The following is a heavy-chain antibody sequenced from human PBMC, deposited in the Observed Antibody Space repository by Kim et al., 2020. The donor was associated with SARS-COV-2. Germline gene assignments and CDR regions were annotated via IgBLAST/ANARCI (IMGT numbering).Heavy chain of an antibody. CDR3: ASLSRGYSLKHY. V-gene: IGHV3-48*04. J-gene: IGHJ4*02. Sequence: YYADSVKGRFTISRDNAKNSLYLQMNSLRAEDTAVYYCASLSRGYSLKHYWGQGTLVTVSS. D-gene: IGHD5-18*01.